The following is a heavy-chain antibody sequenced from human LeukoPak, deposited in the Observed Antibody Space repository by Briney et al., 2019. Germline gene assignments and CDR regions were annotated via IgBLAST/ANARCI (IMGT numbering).Heavy chain of an antibody. CDR1: GFTFSDYY. V-gene: IGHV3-11*04. J-gene: IGHJ6*02. CDR2: ITSSAPTI. CDR3: ARARGSGSYYTYYYYGMDV. D-gene: IGHD3-10*01. Sequence: GGSLRLSCAASGFTFSDYYMSWIRQAPGKGLEWVSYITSSAPTIYYADSVKGRFTISRDNAKNSLYLRMNSLRAEDTAVYYCARARGSGSYYTYYYYGMDVWGQGTTVTVSS.